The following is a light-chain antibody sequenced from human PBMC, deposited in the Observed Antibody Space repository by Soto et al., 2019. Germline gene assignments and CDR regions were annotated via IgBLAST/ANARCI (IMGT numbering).Light chain of an antibody. CDR2: DAS. V-gene: IGKV3-11*01. CDR3: QQRKHWPPLT. CDR1: HNVDIY. Sequence: EVVLTQSPATLSLSPGETATLSCRASHNVDIYLAWYQQKPGQDPKLLIYDASNRATGIPARFSGSGSGTDFHLTISSLEPEDSAVYYCQQRKHWPPLTFGQGTRLE. J-gene: IGKJ5*01.